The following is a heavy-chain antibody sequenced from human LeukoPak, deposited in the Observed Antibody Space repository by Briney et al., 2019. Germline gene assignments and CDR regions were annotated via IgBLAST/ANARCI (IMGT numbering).Heavy chain of an antibody. V-gene: IGHV1-2*02. CDR3: ARDRSERPPGYSSGWYTYYYYMDV. D-gene: IGHD6-19*01. Sequence: ASVKVSCKASGYTFTGYYMHWVRQAPGQGLEWMGWINPNSGGTNYAQKFQGRVTMTRDTSISTAYMELSRLRSDGTAVYYCARDRSERPPGYSSGWYTYYYYMDVWGKGTTVTVSS. J-gene: IGHJ6*03. CDR2: INPNSGGT. CDR1: GYTFTGYY.